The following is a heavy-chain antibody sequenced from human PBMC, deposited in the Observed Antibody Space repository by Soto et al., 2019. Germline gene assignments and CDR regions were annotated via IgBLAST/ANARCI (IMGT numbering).Heavy chain of an antibody. J-gene: IGHJ6*02. CDR2: IYYSGST. Sequence: KTSETLSLTCTVSGGSISSGGYYWSWIRQHPGKGLEWIGYIYYSGSTYYNPSLKSRVTVSVDTSKNQFSLKLSSVTAADTAVYYCARDALTGYYGSGSYYIGMDVWGQGTTVTVSS. D-gene: IGHD3-10*01. V-gene: IGHV4-31*03. CDR1: GGSISSGGYY. CDR3: ARDALTGYYGSGSYYIGMDV.